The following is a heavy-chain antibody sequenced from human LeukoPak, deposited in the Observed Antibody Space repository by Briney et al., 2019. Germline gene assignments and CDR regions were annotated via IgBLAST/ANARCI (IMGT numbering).Heavy chain of an antibody. CDR1: GFTFSSSA. D-gene: IGHD3-10*01. J-gene: IGHJ4*02. CDR2: INNVGSHI. CDR3: ARETGYYGSGSFSDSGY. Sequence: PGGSLRLSCAASGFTFSSSAMNWVRQAPGKGLEWVSSINNVGSHIYYAGSVRGRFTISRDNAKNSLYLQMSSPRAEDTAVYYCARETGYYGSGSFSDSGYWGQGTLVTVSS. V-gene: IGHV3-21*01.